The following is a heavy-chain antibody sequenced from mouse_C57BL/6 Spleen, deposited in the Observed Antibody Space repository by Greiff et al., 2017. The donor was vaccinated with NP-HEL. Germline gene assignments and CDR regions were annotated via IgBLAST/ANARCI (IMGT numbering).Heavy chain of an antibody. CDR1: GYTFTSYW. CDR2: IDPSDSYT. J-gene: IGHJ2*01. V-gene: IGHV1-50*01. D-gene: IGHD1-1*01. CDR3: ARRYDGSSQYYFDY. Sequence: QVQLKQPGAELVKPGASVKLSCKASGYTFTSYWMQWVKQRPGQGLEWIGEIDPSDSYTNYNQKLKGKATLTVETSSSTAYMQLRSLTSEDSAVYYCARRYDGSSQYYFDYWGQGTTLTVSS.